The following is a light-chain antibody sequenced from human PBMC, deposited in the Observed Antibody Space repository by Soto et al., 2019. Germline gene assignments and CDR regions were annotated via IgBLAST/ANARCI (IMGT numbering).Light chain of an antibody. CDR1: QSVFSN. J-gene: IGKJ4*01. CDR3: QQYNNWPLLT. CDR2: GAS. Sequence: EIVLTQSPGTLSLSPGERATLSCRASQSVFSNFLAWYQQKPGQAPRLLIYGASTRATGIPARFSGSGSGTEFTLTISSLQSEDFAVYYCQQYNNWPLLTFGGGTKVDIK. V-gene: IGKV3-15*01.